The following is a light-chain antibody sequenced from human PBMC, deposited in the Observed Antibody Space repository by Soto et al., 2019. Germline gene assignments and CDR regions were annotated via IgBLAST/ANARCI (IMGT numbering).Light chain of an antibody. Sequence: VPITDSPSSLSASLGARVTITCRASQSISNFLNWFQHKPGKAPKVLISAASTLQSGVPSRFSGSVSGTDFTLTISSLQPEDSASYYCQQYYNSVLTFGGGTKVDIK. CDR2: AAS. CDR3: QQYYNSVLT. V-gene: IGKV1-39*01. CDR1: QSISNF. J-gene: IGKJ4*01.